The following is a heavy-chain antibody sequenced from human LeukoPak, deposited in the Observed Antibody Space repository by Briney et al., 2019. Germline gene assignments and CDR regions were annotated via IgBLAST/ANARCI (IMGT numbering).Heavy chain of an antibody. D-gene: IGHD6-13*01. V-gene: IGHV3-48*04. J-gene: IGHJ4*02. Sequence: PGGSLRLSCAASGFTFSSHSMNWGRQAPGKGLEWFSYISSSSTIIHYADSVKGRFTISRDNAKNSLYLQMNSLRAEDTAVYYCAIIPRAAAGPSARSPFHYWGQGALVTVSS. CDR1: GFTFSSHS. CDR3: AIIPRAAAGPSARSPFHY. CDR2: ISSSSTII.